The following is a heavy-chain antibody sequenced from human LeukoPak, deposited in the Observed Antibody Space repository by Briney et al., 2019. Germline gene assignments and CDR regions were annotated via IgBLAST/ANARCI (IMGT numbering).Heavy chain of an antibody. CDR1: GLTFSDYY. D-gene: IGHD3-3*01. CDR2: ISSSGSTI. CDR3: ARRRGYDFWSGYLDY. V-gene: IGHV3-11*01. Sequence: PGGSLRLSCAASGLTFSDYYMSWIRQAPGKGLEWVSYISSSGSTIYYADSVKGRFTISRDNAKNSLYLQMNSLRAEDTAVYYCARRRGYDFWSGYLDYWGQGTLVTVSS. J-gene: IGHJ4*02.